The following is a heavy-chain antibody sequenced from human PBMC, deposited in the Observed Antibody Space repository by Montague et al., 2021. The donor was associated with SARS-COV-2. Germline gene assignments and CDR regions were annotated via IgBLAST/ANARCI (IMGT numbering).Heavy chain of an antibody. Sequence: TLSLTCAVSGDPLSSGGARYAWHCIRQPPGKGLEWIGNIYHTCSTFHNPSLRSPLTLSVDQFSNAFSLTSAAVTAADTAVCFRARAEGGTVFDHWGQGTLVTVSS. CDR3: ARAEGGTVFDH. J-gene: IGHJ4*02. V-gene: IGHV4-30-2*01. CDR2: IYHTCST. D-gene: IGHD6-19*01. CDR1: GDPLSSGGARYA.